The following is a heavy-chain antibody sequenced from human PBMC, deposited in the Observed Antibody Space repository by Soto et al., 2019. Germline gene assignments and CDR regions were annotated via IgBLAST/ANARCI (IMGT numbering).Heavy chain of an antibody. CDR2: IYYSGST. CDR1: GGSISSYY. CDR3: ARWDYAAYYFEY. J-gene: IGHJ4*02. Sequence: LSLTCTVSGGSISSYYWSWIRQPPGKGLEWIGYIYYSGSTNYNPSLKSRVTISVDTSKNQFSLKLSSVTAADTAVYYCARWDYAAYYFEYWGEGTLVTVS. D-gene: IGHD2-2*01. V-gene: IGHV4-59*01.